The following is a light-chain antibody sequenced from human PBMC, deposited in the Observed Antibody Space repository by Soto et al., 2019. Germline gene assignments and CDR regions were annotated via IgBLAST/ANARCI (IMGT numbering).Light chain of an antibody. CDR2: DND. V-gene: IGLV1-51*01. J-gene: IGLJ2*01. CDR3: GTWDNGLSSVL. Sequence: QSVLTQPPSVSAAPGQKITISCSGSSSNIANNFVSWYQQLPGAAPKLLIYDNDKRPSGIPDRFSGSKSGTSATLGITGLQTEDEADYYCGTWDNGLSSVLFGGGTKLTVL. CDR1: SSNIANNF.